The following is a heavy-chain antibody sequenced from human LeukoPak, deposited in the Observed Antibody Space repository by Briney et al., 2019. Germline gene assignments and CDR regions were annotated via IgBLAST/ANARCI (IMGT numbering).Heavy chain of an antibody. CDR3: ATALYGSGSYHHYMDV. CDR1: GYTLTELS. Sequence: ASVKVSCKVSGYTLTELSMHWVRQAPGKGLEWMGGFDPEDGETIYAQKFQGRVTMTEDTSTDTAYMELSSLRSEDTAVYYCATALYGSGSYHHYMDVWGKGTTVTVSS. J-gene: IGHJ6*03. CDR2: FDPEDGET. D-gene: IGHD3-10*01. V-gene: IGHV1-24*01.